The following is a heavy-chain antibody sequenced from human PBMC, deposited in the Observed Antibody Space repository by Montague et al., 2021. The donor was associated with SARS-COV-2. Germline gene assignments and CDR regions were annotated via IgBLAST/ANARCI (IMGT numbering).Heavy chain of an antibody. D-gene: IGHD4-17*01. V-gene: IGHV2-5*02. CDR1: GFSLNTSGEG. CDR3: ARYGDYGSWFDP. Sequence: PALVKPTQTLTLTCTFSGFSLNTSGEGVGWVRQPPGKALEWLALIYWDDDKRYSPSLKSRSTISKDTTKSEVVFTVANMDPVDTATYYCARYGDYGSWFDPWGQGTLVTVSS. CDR2: IYWDDDK. J-gene: IGHJ5*02.